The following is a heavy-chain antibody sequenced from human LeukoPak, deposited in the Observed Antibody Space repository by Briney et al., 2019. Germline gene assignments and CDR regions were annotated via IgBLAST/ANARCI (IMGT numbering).Heavy chain of an antibody. Sequence: SETLSLTCIVSGGSVSSGSYYWSWIRQPPGKGLEWIGYIYYSGSTNYNPSLKSRVTISVDTSKNQFSLKLSSVTAADTAVYYCARFTGTTEAFDIWGQGTMVTVSS. CDR3: ARFTGTTEAFDI. CDR2: IYYSGST. V-gene: IGHV4-61*01. D-gene: IGHD1-1*01. CDR1: GGSVSSGSYY. J-gene: IGHJ3*02.